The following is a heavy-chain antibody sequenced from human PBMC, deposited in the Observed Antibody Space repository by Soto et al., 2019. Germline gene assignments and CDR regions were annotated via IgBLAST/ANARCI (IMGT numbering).Heavy chain of an antibody. V-gene: IGHV1-18*01. CDR2: VSPYNGHT. CDR1: GYPFTSYG. Sequence: QVQLVQSGAEVKKPGASVKVSCKTSGYPFTSYGISWVRQAPGQGLEWMGWVSPYNGHTNYAQKYEGRVTMTADTSTSTAYMDLRSLRSDDTAVYYCTREGEMATIDFDMWDQGTTVTVSS. D-gene: IGHD5-12*01. J-gene: IGHJ3*02. CDR3: TREGEMATIDFDM.